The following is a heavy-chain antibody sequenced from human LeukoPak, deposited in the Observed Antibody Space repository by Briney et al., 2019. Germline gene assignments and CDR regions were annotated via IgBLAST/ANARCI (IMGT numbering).Heavy chain of an antibody. Sequence: GGSLRLSCAASGFTFSSYGMHWVRQAPGKGLGWVAVIWYDGSNKYYADSVKGRFTISRDNSKNTLYLQMNSLRAEDTAVYYCATEWWELVLWGQGTLVTVSS. CDR1: GFTFSSYG. CDR2: IWYDGSNK. J-gene: IGHJ4*02. CDR3: ATEWWELVL. D-gene: IGHD1-26*01. V-gene: IGHV3-33*01.